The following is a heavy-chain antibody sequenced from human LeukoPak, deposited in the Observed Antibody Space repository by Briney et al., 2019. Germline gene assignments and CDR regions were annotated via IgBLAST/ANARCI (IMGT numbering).Heavy chain of an antibody. CDR2: INPNSGGT. D-gene: IGHD5-18*01. V-gene: IGHV1-2*02. CDR3: ARDQKRPGIQPYYYGMDV. J-gene: IGHJ6*02. CDR1: GYTFTGYY. Sequence: GASVKVSCKASGYTFTGYYMHWVRQAPGQGLEWMGWINPNSGGTNYAQKFQGRVTMTRDTSISTAYMELSRLRSDDTAVYYCARDQKRPGIQPYYYGMDVWGQGTTVTVSS.